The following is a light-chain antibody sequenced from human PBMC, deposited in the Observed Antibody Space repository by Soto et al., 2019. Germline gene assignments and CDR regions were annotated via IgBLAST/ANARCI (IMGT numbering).Light chain of an antibody. J-gene: IGLJ3*02. CDR1: RSNIGSTH. V-gene: IGLV1-44*01. CDR2: SDD. Sequence: LTQPRSASGSPGHRGTISCSGRRSNIGSTHLNRYPPVTATPPKLLIYSDDQRPSLVPDRFARAKSGNSASLAIRALQAEDEADYSCASWHNSLNGRVFRGGTQPPVL. CDR3: ASWHNSLNGRV.